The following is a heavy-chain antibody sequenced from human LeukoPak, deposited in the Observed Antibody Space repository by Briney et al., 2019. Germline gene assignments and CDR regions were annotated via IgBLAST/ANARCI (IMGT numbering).Heavy chain of an antibody. CDR1: NYTFASYG. CDR2: ISPYDGNT. Sequence: GASVKVSCTASNYTFASYGLSWVRQAPGQGLQWVGWISPYDGNTDYAQRFQARVTMTIDRATRTVYMDLKRLRLDDTAVYYCVRVWPPNAVDRGMTHSYFNALDVWGQGTTVIVSS. V-gene: IGHV1-18*01. CDR3: VRVWPPNAVDRGMTHSYFNALDV. D-gene: IGHD1-20*01. J-gene: IGHJ6*02.